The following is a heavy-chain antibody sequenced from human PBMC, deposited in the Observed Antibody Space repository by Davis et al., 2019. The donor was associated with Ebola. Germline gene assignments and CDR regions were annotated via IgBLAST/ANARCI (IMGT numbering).Heavy chain of an antibody. CDR1: GVSTFSTNW. CDR2: IYHMGSP. Sequence: PSETLSLTCAVSGVSTFSTNWWTWVRQSPGKGLEWIGEIYHMGSPNYNPSLKSRITMSVDVSKNHFSLDLTSVTAADTAVYYCARWGTSSGWSGLDFWGPGAPVTVSS. D-gene: IGHD6-19*01. CDR3: ARWGTSSGWSGLDF. J-gene: IGHJ4*02. V-gene: IGHV4-4*02.